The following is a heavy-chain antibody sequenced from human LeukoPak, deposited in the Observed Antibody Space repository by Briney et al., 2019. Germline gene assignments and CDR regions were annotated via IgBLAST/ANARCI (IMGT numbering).Heavy chain of an antibody. CDR1: GYTFTSYA. D-gene: IGHD5-18*01. Sequence: ASVKVSCKASGYTFTSYAISWVRQAPGQGLEWMGWISGYNGNTKYAQKVRGRVTMTTDTSTSTAYMELRSLRSDDTAVYYRARGYSYGSDYYYGMDVWGQGTTVTVSS. V-gene: IGHV1-18*01. CDR2: ISGYNGNT. CDR3: ARGYSYGSDYYYGMDV. J-gene: IGHJ6*02.